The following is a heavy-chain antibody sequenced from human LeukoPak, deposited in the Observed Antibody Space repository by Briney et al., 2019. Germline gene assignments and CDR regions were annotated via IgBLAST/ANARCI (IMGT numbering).Heavy chain of an antibody. J-gene: IGHJ3*02. CDR1: GGSISGYY. CDR3: ARLRDAFDI. Sequence: SETLSLTCTVSGGSISGYYWSCIRQPPGKGLEWIGYIYYSGSTNYNPSLNSRVTISVDTSKNQFSLKLTSVTAADTAVYYCARLRDAFDIWGQGTMVTVSS. CDR2: IYYSGST. V-gene: IGHV4-59*03. D-gene: IGHD5-12*01.